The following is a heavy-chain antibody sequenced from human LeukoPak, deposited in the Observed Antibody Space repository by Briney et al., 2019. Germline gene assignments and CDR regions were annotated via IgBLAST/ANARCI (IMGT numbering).Heavy chain of an antibody. V-gene: IGHV3-9*01. CDR2: ITWNSGSI. CDR1: GLTFDDYA. D-gene: IGHD7-27*01. Sequence: GGSLRLSCAASGLTFDDYAMHWVRQAPGKGLGWVSGITWNSGSIGYADSVKGRFTISRDSAKDSLYLQMNSLRVEDTAVYYCARDPPGAHFDFWGQGTLVTVSS. CDR3: ARDPPGAHFDF. J-gene: IGHJ4*02.